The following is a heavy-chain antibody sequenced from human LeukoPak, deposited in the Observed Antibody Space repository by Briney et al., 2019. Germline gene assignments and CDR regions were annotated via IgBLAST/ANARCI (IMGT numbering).Heavy chain of an antibody. J-gene: IGHJ4*02. CDR1: GFTFSDYA. CDR2: ISYDASHV. CDR3: AKWLPKGSTNWYGFDY. V-gene: IGHV3-30*18. D-gene: IGHD6-13*01. Sequence: PGGSLRLSCAASGFTFSDYAMHRVRQAPGKGLEWVAGISYDASHVYYAASVQGRITISRENSKNTVYLQLNSLRGDDTAVYYCAKWLPKGSTNWYGFDYWGQGTLVIVSS.